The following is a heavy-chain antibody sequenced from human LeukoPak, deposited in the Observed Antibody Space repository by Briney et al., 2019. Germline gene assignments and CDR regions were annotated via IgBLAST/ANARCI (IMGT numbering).Heavy chain of an antibody. CDR1: GYTFTSYA. CDR3: VRGTPTPGMDY. V-gene: IGHV7-4-1*02. Sequence: ASVKVSCKASGYTFTSYAMHWVRQAPGQGLEWMGNIDTTTGNPRYAQDFTGRFVFSLDTSVSTAYLQITSLKADDTAAYYCVRGTPTPGMDYWGQGTQVTVSS. D-gene: IGHD3-10*01. J-gene: IGHJ4*02. CDR2: IDTTTGNP.